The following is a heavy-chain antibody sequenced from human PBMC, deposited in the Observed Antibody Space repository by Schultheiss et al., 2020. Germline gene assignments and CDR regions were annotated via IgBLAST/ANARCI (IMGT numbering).Heavy chain of an antibody. CDR2: ISYDGSNK. D-gene: IGHD5-12*01. CDR1: GFTFSSYA. V-gene: IGHV3-30*03. Sequence: GGSLRLSCAASGFTFSSYAMSWVRQAPGKGLEWVAVISYDGSNKYYADSVKGRFTISRDNAKNTLYLQMNSLRAEDTAVYYCVREEGIVATSGAMDVWGQGTTVTVSS. CDR3: VREEGIVATSGAMDV. J-gene: IGHJ6*02.